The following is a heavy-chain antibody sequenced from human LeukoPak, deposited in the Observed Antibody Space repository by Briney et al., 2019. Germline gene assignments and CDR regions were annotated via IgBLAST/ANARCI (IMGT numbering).Heavy chain of an antibody. D-gene: IGHD6-19*01. J-gene: IGHJ6*02. Sequence: GGSLRLSCAAPGFTVSSNYMSWVRQAPGKGLEWVSVIYSGGSTYYADSVKGRFTISRDNSKNTLYLQMNSLRAEDTAVYYCARGPDSSGWYEDGMDVWGQGTTVTVSS. CDR2: IYSGGST. V-gene: IGHV3-53*01. CDR3: ARGPDSSGWYEDGMDV. CDR1: GFTVSSNY.